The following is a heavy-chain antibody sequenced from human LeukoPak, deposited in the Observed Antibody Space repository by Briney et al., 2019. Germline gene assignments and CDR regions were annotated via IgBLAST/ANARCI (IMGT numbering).Heavy chain of an antibody. J-gene: IGHJ4*02. CDR2: IWYDGSNK. CDR3: AKDFDSSGYYFEAYYFDY. Sequence: GRSLRLSCAASGFTFSSYGMHWGRQAPGKGREWVAVIWYDGSNKDYAASVKGRFTISRDNSKNTLYLQMNSLRAEDTAVYYCAKDFDSSGYYFEAYYFDYWGQGTLVTVSS. CDR1: GFTFSSYG. D-gene: IGHD3-22*01. V-gene: IGHV3-33*06.